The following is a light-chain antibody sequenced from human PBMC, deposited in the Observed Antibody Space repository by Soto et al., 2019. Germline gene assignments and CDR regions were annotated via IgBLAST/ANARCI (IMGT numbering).Light chain of an antibody. Sequence: EIQMTQSASTLSASVADRVTITCRASQSISSWLAWYQPKPGKAPKLLIYKASSLESGVPSTFTASGTGTDLTLTISSLQPEDFATYYCQQSYSTPQTFGGGSMV. CDR1: QSISSW. J-gene: IGKJ4*01. V-gene: IGKV1-5*03. CDR2: KAS. CDR3: QQSYSTPQT.